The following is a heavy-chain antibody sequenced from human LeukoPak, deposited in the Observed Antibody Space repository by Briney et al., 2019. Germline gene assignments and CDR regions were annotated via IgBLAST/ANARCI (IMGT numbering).Heavy chain of an antibody. CDR3: ARVVAVAGLASNFDY. V-gene: IGHV4-59*01. CDR2: FSYSGST. J-gene: IGHJ4*02. D-gene: IGHD6-19*01. Sequence: PSETLSLTCTVSGGSISSYFWSWIRQPPGKGLEWIGFFSYSGSTNYNPSLKSRATISVDTPKNQFSLKLSSVTAADTAVYYCARVVAVAGLASNFDYWGQGTLVTVSS. CDR1: GGSISSYF.